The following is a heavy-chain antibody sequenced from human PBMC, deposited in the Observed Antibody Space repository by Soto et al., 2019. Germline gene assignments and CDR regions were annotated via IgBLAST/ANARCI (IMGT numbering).Heavy chain of an antibody. Sequence: ESGGGVVRPGRSLRLSCGASGFSFSKYGMHWVRQAPGEGLGWLSLISYDGSEKWYAESVKGRFTISRDNSKNTLYLQMNSLRGDDTAVYFCAKGYEVSPPVASAWYSNYFYGVDVWGRGTTVTVSS. CDR2: ISYDGSEK. D-gene: IGHD6-19*01. CDR1: GFSFSKYG. J-gene: IGHJ6*02. V-gene: IGHV3-30*18. CDR3: AKGYEVSPPVASAWYSNYFYGVDV.